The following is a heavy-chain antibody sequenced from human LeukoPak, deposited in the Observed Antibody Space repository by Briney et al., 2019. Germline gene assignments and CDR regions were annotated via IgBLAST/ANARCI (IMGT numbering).Heavy chain of an antibody. V-gene: IGHV4-39*01. D-gene: IGHD6-19*01. Sequence: SQTLSLPCTVSGGSISRSSYYWGWIRQPPGKGLEWIGSIYYSGSTYYNPSLKSRVTISVDTSKNQFSLKLNSVTATDTAVYYCARPRSSGWSAFDIWGQGTMVIVSS. CDR1: GGSISRSSYY. J-gene: IGHJ3*02. CDR3: ARPRSSGWSAFDI. CDR2: IYYSGST.